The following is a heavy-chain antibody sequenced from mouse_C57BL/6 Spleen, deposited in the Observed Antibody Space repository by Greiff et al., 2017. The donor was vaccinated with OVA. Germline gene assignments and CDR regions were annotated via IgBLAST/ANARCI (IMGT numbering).Heavy chain of an antibody. V-gene: IGHV5-17*01. CDR1: GFTFSDYG. CDR2: ISSGSSTI. D-gene: IGHD4-1*01. CDR3: ARPGAGTYIDY. Sequence: VESGGGLVKPGGFLKLSCAASGFTFSDYGMHWVRQAPEKGPEWVAYISSGSSTIYYADTVKGRFTIARDNAQNTLFLQMTRLRSEDTAMYYCARPGAGTYIDYWGQGTTLTVSS. J-gene: IGHJ2*01.